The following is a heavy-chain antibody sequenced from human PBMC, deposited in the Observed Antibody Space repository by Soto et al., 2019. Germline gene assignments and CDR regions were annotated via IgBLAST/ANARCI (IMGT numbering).Heavy chain of an antibody. CDR1: GGSISSYY. J-gene: IGHJ5*02. V-gene: IGHV4-59*01. CDR2: IYYSGST. Sequence: SETLSLTCTVSGGSISSYYWSWIRQPPGKGLEWIGYIYYSGSTNYNPSLKSRVTISVDTSKNQFSLKLSSVTAADTAVYYCARDISPDYSTLGWFDPWGQGTLVT. CDR3: ARDISPDYSTLGWFDP. D-gene: IGHD4-4*01.